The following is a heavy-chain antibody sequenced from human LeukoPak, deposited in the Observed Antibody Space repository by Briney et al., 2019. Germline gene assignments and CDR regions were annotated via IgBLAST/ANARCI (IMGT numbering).Heavy chain of an antibody. CDR2: MNHNSGNT. CDR3: ARGTGYCSGGSCYADY. J-gene: IGHJ4*02. D-gene: IGHD2-15*01. V-gene: IGHV1-8*01. Sequence: ASVKVSCKASGYTFTSYDINWVRQATGQGLEWMGWMNHNSGNTGYAQKFQGRVTMTRNTSISTAYMELSSLRSEGTAVYYCARGTGYCSGGSCYADYWGQGTLVTVSS. CDR1: GYTFTSYD.